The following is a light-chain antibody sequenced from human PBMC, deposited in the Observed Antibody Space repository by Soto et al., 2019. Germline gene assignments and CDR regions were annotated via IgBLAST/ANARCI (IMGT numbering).Light chain of an antibody. CDR3: SSYTSSSIVV. Sequence: QSALTQPASVSGSPGQSITISCTGTSSDVDAYNYVSWYQQHPGKAPRLMIYDVSNRPSGVSNRFSGSKSGNTASLTISGLQAEDESDYYCSSYTSSSIVVFGGGTKLTVL. CDR1: SSDVDAYNY. CDR2: DVS. V-gene: IGLV2-14*03. J-gene: IGLJ2*01.